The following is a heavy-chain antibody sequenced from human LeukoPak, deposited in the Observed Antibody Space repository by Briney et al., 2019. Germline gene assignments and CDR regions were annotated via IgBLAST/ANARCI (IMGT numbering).Heavy chain of an antibody. D-gene: IGHD2-2*01. CDR2: ISSSGSTI. CDR1: GFTFSDYY. V-gene: IGHV3-11*04. Sequence: RTGGSLRLSCAASGFTFSDYYMSWIRQAPGKGLEWVSYISSSGSTIYYAGSVKGRFTISRDNAKNSLYLQMNSLRAEDTAVYYCAREGWSPAAGGYYYYYMDVWGKGTTVTVSS. CDR3: AREGWSPAAGGYYYYYMDV. J-gene: IGHJ6*03.